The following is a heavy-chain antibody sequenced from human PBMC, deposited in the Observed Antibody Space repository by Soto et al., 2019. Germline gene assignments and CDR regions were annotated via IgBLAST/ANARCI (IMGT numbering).Heavy chain of an antibody. CDR3: ATYGERLDS. J-gene: IGHJ5*01. CDR1: GYSSPNYG. CDR2: ITVYNGQT. D-gene: IGHD4-17*01. Sequence: QVHLVQSGPELKKPGASMKVSCKASGYSSPNYGFIWVRQAPGQGLEWMGLITVYNGQTNYAQKFQDRVTVTTDTSTNTAYLELRSLRFDDTAVYFCATYGERLDSLGHGTLVSVSS. V-gene: IGHV1-18*01.